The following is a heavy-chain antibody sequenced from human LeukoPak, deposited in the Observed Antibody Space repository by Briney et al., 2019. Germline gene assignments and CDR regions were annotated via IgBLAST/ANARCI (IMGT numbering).Heavy chain of an antibody. J-gene: IGHJ5*02. Sequence: SQTLSLTCAISGDSVSSNSAAWNWIRQSPSRGLEWLGRTYYRSKWYNDYAVSVKSRITINPDTSKNQFSLQLNSVTPEDTAVYYCAAMRGYCSSTSCSPYNWFDPWGQGTLVTVSS. V-gene: IGHV6-1*01. CDR3: AAMRGYCSSTSCSPYNWFDP. D-gene: IGHD2-2*01. CDR2: TYYRSKWYN. CDR1: GDSVSSNSAA.